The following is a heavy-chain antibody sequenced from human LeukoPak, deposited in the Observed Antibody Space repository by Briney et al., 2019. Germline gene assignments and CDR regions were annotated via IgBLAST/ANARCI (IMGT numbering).Heavy chain of an antibody. V-gene: IGHV1-8*03. CDR3: ARGFTGYFYGDYVWGNDY. D-gene: IGHD4-17*01. Sequence: GASVKVSCKASGYTFTSYDINWVRQATGQGLEWMGWMNPNSGNTGYAQKFQGRVTITRNTSISTAYMELSSLRSEDTAVYYCARGFTGYFYGDYVWGNDYWGQGTLVTVSS. J-gene: IGHJ4*02. CDR2: MNPNSGNT. CDR1: GYTFTSYD.